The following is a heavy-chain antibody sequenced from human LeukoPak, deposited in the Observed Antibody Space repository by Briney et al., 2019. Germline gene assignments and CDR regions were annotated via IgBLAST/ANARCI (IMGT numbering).Heavy chain of an antibody. J-gene: IGHJ5*02. CDR1: GYIFTNYA. CDR2: INTGIGNT. Sequence: ASVKVSCKTSGYIFTNYAIHWVRQAPGQRLEWMGWINTGIGNTTYSQKFQGRVTITSYTSAKTAYMELRSLRFEDTAVYYCAGDQARKWFDPWGQGTLVTVSS. V-gene: IGHV1-3*04. CDR3: AGDQARKWFDP.